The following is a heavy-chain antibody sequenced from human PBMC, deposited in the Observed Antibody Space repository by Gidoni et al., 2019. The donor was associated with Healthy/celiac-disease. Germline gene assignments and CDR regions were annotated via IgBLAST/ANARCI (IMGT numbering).Heavy chain of an antibody. D-gene: IGHD2-2*02. CDR2: ISAYNGNT. CDR3: ARAWGARIVVVPAAIFGFDP. Sequence: QVQLAQSGAEVKKPGASVKVSCTASGYTFTSYGISWVRQAPGQGLEWMGWISAYNGNTNYAQKLQGRVTMTTDTSTSTAYMELRSLRSDDTAVYYCARAWGARIVVVPAAIFGFDPWGQGTLVTVSS. J-gene: IGHJ5*02. V-gene: IGHV1-18*04. CDR1: GYTFTSYG.